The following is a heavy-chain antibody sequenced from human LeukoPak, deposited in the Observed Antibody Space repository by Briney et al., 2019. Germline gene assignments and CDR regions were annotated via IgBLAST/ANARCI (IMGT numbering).Heavy chain of an antibody. CDR3: ARDPYDSRSGSYGAFDI. CDR2: IKQDGSEE. D-gene: IGHD3-22*01. CDR1: GFTFSSYW. J-gene: IGHJ3*02. Sequence: PGGSLRLSCAASGFTFSSYWMTWVRQAPGKGLEWVASIKQDGSEEYNVDCVKGRFTISRDNAKNSLYLQMNSLRAEDTAVYYCARDPYDSRSGSYGAFDIWGQGTMVTVSS. V-gene: IGHV3-7*01.